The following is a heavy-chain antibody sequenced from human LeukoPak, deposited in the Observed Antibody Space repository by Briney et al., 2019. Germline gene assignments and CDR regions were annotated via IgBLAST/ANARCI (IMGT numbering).Heavy chain of an antibody. CDR3: ARQYYYDSSGYHMDY. CDR2: IYHSGST. J-gene: IGHJ4*02. CDR1: GGSISSGGYS. D-gene: IGHD3-22*01. V-gene: IGHV4-30-2*01. Sequence: SQTLSLTCAVSGGSISSGGYSWSWNRQPPGKGLEGIGYIYHSGSTYYNPSLKSRVTISVDRTKSQFSLKLSSVTAADTAVYYCARQYYYDSSGYHMDYWGQGTLVTVSS.